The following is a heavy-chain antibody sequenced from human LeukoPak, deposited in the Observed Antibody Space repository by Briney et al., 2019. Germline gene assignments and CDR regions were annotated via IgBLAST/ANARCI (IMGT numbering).Heavy chain of an antibody. CDR1: GGSVSSTNDY. CDR2: IYYSGYT. J-gene: IGHJ4*02. CDR3: ARHDYDSSGYRRDYYFDQ. V-gene: IGHV4-39*01. Sequence: SETLSLTCTVCGGSVSSTNDYWGWIRQPPGKGLEWIGSIYYSGYTYYHPSLKRRLTMSVDTSKNQFSLKLSSVTAADTAVYYCARHDYDSSGYRRDYYFDQWGQGTLVTVSS. D-gene: IGHD3-22*01.